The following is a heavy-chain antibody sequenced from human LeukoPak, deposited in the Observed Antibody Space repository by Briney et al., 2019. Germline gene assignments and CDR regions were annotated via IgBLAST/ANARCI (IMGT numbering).Heavy chain of an antibody. D-gene: IGHD3-22*01. J-gene: IGHJ4*02. V-gene: IGHV3-30*03. CDR3: ARVAWSNYDSSYYFDY. CDR1: GFTFSSYG. Sequence: GGSLRLSCAASGFTFSSYGMHWVRQAPGKGLEWVAVISYDGSNKYYADSVKGRFTISRDNSKNTLYLQMNSLRAEDTAVYYCARVAWSNYDSSYYFDYWGQGTLVTVSS. CDR2: ISYDGSNK.